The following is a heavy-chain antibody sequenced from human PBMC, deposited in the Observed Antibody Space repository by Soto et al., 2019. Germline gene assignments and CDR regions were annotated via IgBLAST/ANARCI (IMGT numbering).Heavy chain of an antibody. CDR1: GGSISSTSYY. V-gene: IGHV4-39*01. D-gene: IGHD2-21*02. CDR2: IYYRGST. CDR3: ARGVGLRSWYFEL. J-gene: IGHJ2*01. Sequence: QLQLQESGPGLVKPSETLSLTCTVSGGSISSTSYYWGWIRQPPGKGLEWIGSIYYRGSTYYNPSLKSRVTISVDTSKNQFSLKLSSVTAADTAVYYCARGVGLRSWYFELWGRGTLVTVSS.